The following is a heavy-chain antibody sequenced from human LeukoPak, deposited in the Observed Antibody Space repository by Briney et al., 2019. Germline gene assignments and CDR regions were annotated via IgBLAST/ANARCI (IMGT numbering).Heavy chain of an antibody. CDR3: AKVMVREVIITSFDY. Sequence: PGGSLRLSCAVSQFSLTSYAMDWVRQTPGKGLEWVSGLSGSGGSTYYADSVKGRFTISRDNSKNTLYLQMNSLRAEDTAVYYCAKVMVREVIITSFDYWGQGTLVTVSS. CDR2: LSGSGGST. J-gene: IGHJ4*02. CDR1: QFSLTSYA. D-gene: IGHD3-10*01. V-gene: IGHV3-23*01.